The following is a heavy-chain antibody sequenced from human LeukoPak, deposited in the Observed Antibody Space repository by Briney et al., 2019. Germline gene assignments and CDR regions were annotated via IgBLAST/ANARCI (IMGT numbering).Heavy chain of an antibody. CDR2: IYYDGST. D-gene: IGHD5-18*01. J-gene: IGHJ4*02. CDR3: ARDQGRTAFYY. Sequence: PSETLSLTCTVSGGSISRSTYYWGWIRQPPGKGLEWIGSIYYDGSTYYNPSLKSRVTISLDTSKNQFSLKLSSVAAADTAVYYCARDQGRTAFYYWGQGTLVTVSS. CDR1: GGSISRSTYY. V-gene: IGHV4-39*07.